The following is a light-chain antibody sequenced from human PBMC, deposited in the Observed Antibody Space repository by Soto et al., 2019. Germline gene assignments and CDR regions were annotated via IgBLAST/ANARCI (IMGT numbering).Light chain of an antibody. J-gene: IGKJ5*01. CDR1: QGISGY. Sequence: ELLLTQSPATLSLSPGDRATLSCRASQGISGYLAWYQQKHGQPPRLLIYEASIRATGVPARFVGGGSGTDFTLAISSLEPGDFGIYYCQQRSNWPPITFGQGTRLEIK. CDR2: EAS. V-gene: IGKV3-11*01. CDR3: QQRSNWPPIT.